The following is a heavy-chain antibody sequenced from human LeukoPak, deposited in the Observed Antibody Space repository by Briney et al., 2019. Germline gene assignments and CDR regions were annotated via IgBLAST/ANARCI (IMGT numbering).Heavy chain of an antibody. D-gene: IGHD1-1*01. J-gene: IGHJ4*02. CDR1: GFTFSSYG. CDR2: IWYDGSNK. V-gene: IGHV3-33*01. Sequence: PGGSLRLSCAASGFTFSSYGMHWVRQAPGKGLEWVAVIWYDGSNKYYADSVKGRFTISRDNSKNMLYLQMNSLRAEDTAVYYCARDRGNDYFDYWGQGILVTVSS. CDR3: ARDRGNDYFDY.